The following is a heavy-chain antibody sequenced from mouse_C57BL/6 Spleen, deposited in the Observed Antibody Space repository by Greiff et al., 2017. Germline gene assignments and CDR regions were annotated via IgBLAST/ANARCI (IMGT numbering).Heavy chain of an antibody. J-gene: IGHJ2*01. CDR2: IDPENGDT. V-gene: IGHV14-4*01. CDR3: TTSDSSGYGY. D-gene: IGHD3-2*02. Sequence: EVQLQQSGAELVRPGASVKLSCTASGFNIKDDYMHWVKQRPEQGLEWIGWIDPENGDTAYASKFQGKATITADPSSNTAYLQLSSLTSEDTAVYYCTTSDSSGYGYWGQGTTLTVSS. CDR1: GFNIKDDY.